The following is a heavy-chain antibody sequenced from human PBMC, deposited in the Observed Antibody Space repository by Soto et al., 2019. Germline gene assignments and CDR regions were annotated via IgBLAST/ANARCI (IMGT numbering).Heavy chain of an antibody. Sequence: PVGSLRLSCAASGFTFSSYSMNWVRHSPGKGLEWVSSISSSSYIYYADSVKGRFTISRDNAKNSLYLQMNSLRAEDTAVYYCARESIWSKNQGVFEYWGQGTLVTVSS. CDR2: ISSSSYI. CDR3: ARESIWSKNQGVFEY. V-gene: IGHV3-21*01. J-gene: IGHJ4*02. D-gene: IGHD3-10*01. CDR1: GFTFSSYS.